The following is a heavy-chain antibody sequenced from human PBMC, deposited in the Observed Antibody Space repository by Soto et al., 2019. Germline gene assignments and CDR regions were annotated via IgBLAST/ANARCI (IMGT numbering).Heavy chain of an antibody. V-gene: IGHV3-33*01. CDR1: GFTFRNHG. CDR3: ARDIASRRLDY. Sequence: QVQLVESGGGVVQPGRSLRLSCAASGFTFRNHGMHWVRQAPGEGLEWVAVIYYDGSIEYYADSVKGRFTISRDNSKNTLFLQMNSLGAEDTAVYYCARDIASRRLDYWGQGTLVTVSS. J-gene: IGHJ4*02. CDR2: IYYDGSIE. D-gene: IGHD2-15*01.